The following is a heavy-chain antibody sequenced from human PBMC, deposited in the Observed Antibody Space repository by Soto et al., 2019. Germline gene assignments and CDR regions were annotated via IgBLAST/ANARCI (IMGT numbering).Heavy chain of an antibody. D-gene: IGHD6-6*01. CDR2: INHSGST. J-gene: IGHJ4*02. Sequence: SETLSLTCAVYGGSFSGYYWSWIRQPPEKGLEWIGEINHSGSTNYNPSLKSRVTISVDTSKNQFSLKLSSVTAADTAVYYCSRKGGSSLSYWGQGILVTVSS. V-gene: IGHV4-34*01. CDR1: GGSFSGYY. CDR3: SRKGGSSLSY.